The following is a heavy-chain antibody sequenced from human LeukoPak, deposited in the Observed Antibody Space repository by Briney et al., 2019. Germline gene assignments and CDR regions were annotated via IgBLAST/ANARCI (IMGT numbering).Heavy chain of an antibody. Sequence: PSETLSLTCTVSGYSISSGYYWGWIRQPPGKGLEWIGSIYHSGSTYYNPSLKSRVTISVDTSKNQFSLKLSSVTAADTAVYYCARARYPANWFDPWGQGTLVTVSS. V-gene: IGHV4-38-2*02. D-gene: IGHD1-14*01. J-gene: IGHJ5*02. CDR3: ARARYPANWFDP. CDR2: IYHSGST. CDR1: GYSISSGYY.